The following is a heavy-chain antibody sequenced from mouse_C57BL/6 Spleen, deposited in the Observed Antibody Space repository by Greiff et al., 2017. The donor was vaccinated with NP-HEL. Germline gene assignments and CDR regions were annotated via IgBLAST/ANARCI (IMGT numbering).Heavy chain of an antibody. Sequence: QVQLKESGAELVKPGASVKLSCKASGYTFTEYTIHWVKQRSGQGLEWIGWFYPGSGSIKYNEKFKDKATLTADKSSSTVYMELSRLTSEDSAVYFCARHEEGYDYHYYAMDYWGQGTSVTVSS. J-gene: IGHJ4*01. D-gene: IGHD2-4*01. V-gene: IGHV1-62-2*01. CDR2: FYPGSGSI. CDR1: GYTFTEYT. CDR3: ARHEEGYDYHYYAMDY.